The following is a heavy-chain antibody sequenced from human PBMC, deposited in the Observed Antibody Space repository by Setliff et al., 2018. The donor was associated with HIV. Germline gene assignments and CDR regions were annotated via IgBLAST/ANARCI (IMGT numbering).Heavy chain of an antibody. CDR2: FHATGVT. CDR3: ARGAGCLGNDCDAYFGP. V-gene: IGHV4-4*07. Sequence: SETLSLTCTVSGGSIGGFYWNWIRQAAGEGLEWVGRFHATGVTNYSPSLKRRVSMSIDKSKSQFSLKLTSMTAADTAVYYCARGAGCLGNDCDAYFGPWGQGILVTVSS. J-gene: IGHJ5*02. CDR1: GGSIGGFY. D-gene: IGHD2-21*01.